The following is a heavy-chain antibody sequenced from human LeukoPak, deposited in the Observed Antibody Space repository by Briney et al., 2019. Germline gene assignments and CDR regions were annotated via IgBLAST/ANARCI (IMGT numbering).Heavy chain of an antibody. V-gene: IGHV3-74*01. CDR1: GFTFSNYW. Sequence: GGSLRLSCAASGFTFSNYWMLWLRQAPGMGLVWVSRIKSDGTDTTYADSVKGRFTISRDNAKSTLYLQVNSLRVEDTAVYYCARGRNCTGTSCSISFYYYMDVWGKGTTVTVSS. CDR3: ARGRNCTGTSCSISFYYYMDV. J-gene: IGHJ6*03. D-gene: IGHD2-2*01. CDR2: IKSDGTDT.